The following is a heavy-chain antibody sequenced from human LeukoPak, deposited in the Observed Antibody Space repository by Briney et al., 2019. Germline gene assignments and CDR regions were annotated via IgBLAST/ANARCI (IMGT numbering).Heavy chain of an antibody. Sequence: PSETLSLTCSVSGGSITSHNYYWGWIRQPPGKELEWVGSIYYTGSTYYNPSFQGRVTISIDTSKNHFSLDLSSVTAADTAVYYCARGGGPPWLRFLEWPRRNWFDPWGQGTLVTVSS. CDR3: ARGGGPPWLRFLEWPRRNWFDP. D-gene: IGHD3-3*01. J-gene: IGHJ5*02. CDR2: IYYTGST. CDR1: GGSITSHNYY. V-gene: IGHV4-39*02.